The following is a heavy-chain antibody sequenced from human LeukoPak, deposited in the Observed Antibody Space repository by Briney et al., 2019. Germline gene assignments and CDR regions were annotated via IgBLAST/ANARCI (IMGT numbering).Heavy chain of an antibody. Sequence: PGGSLRLSCAASGFTVITNDMTWVRQGPGEGLGWVSGLYSDGKTKDADSVQGRFTTSRDNSKNPLYLEMNSLSPDDTAVYYCARGVEPLAANTLAYWGQGTLVTVSS. D-gene: IGHD3-16*01. J-gene: IGHJ4*02. V-gene: IGHV3-53*01. CDR3: ARGVEPLAANTLAY. CDR1: GFTVITND. CDR2: LYSDGKT.